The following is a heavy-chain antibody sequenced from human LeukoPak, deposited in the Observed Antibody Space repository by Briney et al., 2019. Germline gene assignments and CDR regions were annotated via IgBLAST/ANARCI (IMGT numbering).Heavy chain of an antibody. Sequence: SVTVSCTASGGTFSSYALSWVRQAPGQGLERMGGIIPFFGTPNYAQRFQDRVTISADESTSTFYMELRSLRSEDTAVYYCARPKTYYYEDTDLKVWVRGPLDYWGQGTLVTVSS. CDR2: IIPFFGTP. J-gene: IGHJ4*02. V-gene: IGHV1-69*13. CDR3: ARPKTYYYEDTDLKVWVRGPLDY. D-gene: IGHD3-22*01. CDR1: GGTFSSYA.